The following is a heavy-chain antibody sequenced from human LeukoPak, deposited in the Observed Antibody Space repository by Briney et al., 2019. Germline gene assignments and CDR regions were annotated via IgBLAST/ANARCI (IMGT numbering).Heavy chain of an antibody. CDR3: AITSWATLNAFDI. J-gene: IGHJ3*02. CDR2: ISPNSGGT. V-gene: IGHV1-2*02. D-gene: IGHD5-12*01. CDR1: GYTFIAKY. Sequence: VASVKVSCKASGYTFIAKYMHWVRQAPGQGLEWMGWISPNSGGTNYAPEFQGRVIMTRDTSISTAYMEMRRLRSDDTAVYYCAITSWATLNAFDIWGQGTVVTVSP.